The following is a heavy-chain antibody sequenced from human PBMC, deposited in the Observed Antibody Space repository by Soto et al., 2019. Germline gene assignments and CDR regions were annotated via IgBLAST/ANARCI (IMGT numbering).Heavy chain of an antibody. V-gene: IGHV4-30-2*01. CDR3: ARGLSYDYVWGSYPDAFDI. D-gene: IGHD3-16*01. Sequence: QLQLQESGSGLVKPSQTLSLTCAVSGGSISSGGYSWSWIRQPPGKGLEWIGYIYHSGSTYYNPSLKSRVTISVDRSKNQFSLKLGSVTAADTAVYYCARGLSYDYVWGSYPDAFDIWGQGTMVTVSS. CDR1: GGSISSGGYS. J-gene: IGHJ3*02. CDR2: IYHSGST.